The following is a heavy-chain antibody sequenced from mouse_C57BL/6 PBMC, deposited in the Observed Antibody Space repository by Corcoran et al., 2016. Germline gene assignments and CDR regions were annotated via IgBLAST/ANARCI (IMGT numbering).Heavy chain of an antibody. Sequence: QVQLKQSGAELVRPGASVKLSCKASGYTFTDYYINWVKQRPGQGLEWIARIYPGSGNTYYNEKFKGKATLTAEKSSSTAYMQLSSLTSEDSAVYFCARGDDGYYSDYWGQGTTLTVSS. D-gene: IGHD2-3*01. J-gene: IGHJ2*01. CDR3: ARGDDGYYSDY. CDR2: IYPGSGNT. V-gene: IGHV1-76*01. CDR1: GYTFTDYY.